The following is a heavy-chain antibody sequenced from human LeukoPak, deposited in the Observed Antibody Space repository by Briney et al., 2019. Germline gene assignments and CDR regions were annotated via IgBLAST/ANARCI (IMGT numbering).Heavy chain of an antibody. Sequence: SETLSLTCTVSGGSISSYYWSWIRQPARKGLEWIGRIYTSGSTYTSGSTNYNPSLKSRVTISVDKSKNQFSLKLSSVTAADTAVYYCARDYDSSGYLPWGQGTLVTVSS. J-gene: IGHJ5*02. CDR1: GGSISSYY. CDR2: IYTSGSTYTSGST. V-gene: IGHV4-4*07. D-gene: IGHD3-22*01. CDR3: ARDYDSSGYLP.